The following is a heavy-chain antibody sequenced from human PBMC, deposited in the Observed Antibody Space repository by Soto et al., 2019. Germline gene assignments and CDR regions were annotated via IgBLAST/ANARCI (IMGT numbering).Heavy chain of an antibody. V-gene: IGHV1-8*01. J-gene: IGHJ5*02. Sequence: GASVKVSCKASGYTFTSYDINWVRQATGQGLEWMGWMNPNSGNTGYAQKFQGRVTMTRNTSISTAYMELSSLSSEDTAVYYCARDPGGYSSGWYPGWFDPWGQGTLVTVSS. D-gene: IGHD6-19*01. CDR3: ARDPGGYSSGWYPGWFDP. CDR1: GYTFTSYD. CDR2: MNPNSGNT.